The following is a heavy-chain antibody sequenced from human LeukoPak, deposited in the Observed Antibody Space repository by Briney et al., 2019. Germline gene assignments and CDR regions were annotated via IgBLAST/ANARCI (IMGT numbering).Heavy chain of an antibody. D-gene: IGHD2-15*01. V-gene: IGHV1-69*01. CDR2: IIPIFGTA. CDR1: GGTFSSFA. Sequence: SLMVYCKASGGTFSSFAISWVRQAPGQGLEWMGWIIPIFGTANYAQKFQGRVTITADESTSTAYMELSSLRSEDTAVYYCVMGYCSGGSCATGYFQHWGQGTLVTVSS. CDR3: VMGYCSGGSCATGYFQH. J-gene: IGHJ1*01.